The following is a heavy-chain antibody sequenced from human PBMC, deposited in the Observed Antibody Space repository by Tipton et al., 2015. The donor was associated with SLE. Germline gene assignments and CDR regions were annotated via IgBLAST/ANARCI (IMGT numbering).Heavy chain of an antibody. D-gene: IGHD5/OR15-5a*01. CDR1: GFIFDNYA. Sequence: SLRLSCAASGFIFDNYAMHWVRQTPGKGLEWVSGISRNSGIIGYADSVKGRFTISRDNAKNSLYMQMNSLRSEDTAFYYCVKDMEGHDVYGSLFDHWGQGILVAVSS. CDR2: ISRNSGII. CDR3: VKDMEGHDVYGSLFDH. V-gene: IGHV3-9*01. J-gene: IGHJ4*02.